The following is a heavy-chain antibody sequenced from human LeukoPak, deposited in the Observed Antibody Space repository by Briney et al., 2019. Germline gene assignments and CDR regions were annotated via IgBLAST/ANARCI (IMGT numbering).Heavy chain of an antibody. Sequence: SVKVSCEASGGTFSSYAISWVRQAPGQGLEWMGRIIPIFGTANYAQKFQGRVTITTDESTSTAYMELSSLRSEDTAVYYCARGRSLGALQWLVTEYFQHWGQGTLVTVSS. CDR3: ARGRSLGALQWLVTEYFQH. V-gene: IGHV1-69*05. J-gene: IGHJ1*01. D-gene: IGHD6-19*01. CDR1: GGTFSSYA. CDR2: IIPIFGTA.